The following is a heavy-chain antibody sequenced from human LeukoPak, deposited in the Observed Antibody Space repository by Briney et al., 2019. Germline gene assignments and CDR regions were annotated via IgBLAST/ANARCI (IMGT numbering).Heavy chain of an antibody. CDR1: GFTFSSYG. J-gene: IGHJ4*02. CDR3: AKDRVAGTRPPFDY. Sequence: GRSLRLSCAASGFTFSSYGMHWVRQAPGKGLEWVAVISYDGSNKYYADSVKGRFTISRDNSKNTLYLQMNSLRAEDTAVYYCAKDRVAGTRPPFDYWGQGTLVTVSS. V-gene: IGHV3-30*18. CDR2: ISYDGSNK. D-gene: IGHD6-13*01.